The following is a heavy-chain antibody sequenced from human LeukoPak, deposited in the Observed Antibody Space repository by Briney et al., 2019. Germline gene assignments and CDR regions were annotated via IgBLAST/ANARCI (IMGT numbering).Heavy chain of an antibody. D-gene: IGHD3-9*01. J-gene: IGHJ6*02. CDR3: ARAELRYFDWFSPGPKLYYYGMDV. V-gene: IGHV4-34*01. Sequence: PSETLSLTCAVYGGSFSGYYWSWIRQPPGKGLEGIGEIKHSGSTNYHPSPRSGVPIAVDASQNQCSLKLSYVTAADTAVYYCARAELRYFDWFSPGPKLYYYGMDVWGQGTAVSVSS. CDR1: GGSFSGYY. CDR2: IKHSGST.